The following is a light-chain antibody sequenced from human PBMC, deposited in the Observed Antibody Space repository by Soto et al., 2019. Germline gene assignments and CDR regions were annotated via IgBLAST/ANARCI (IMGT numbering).Light chain of an antibody. CDR1: SSDVGGYNY. CDR3: SSYTGSTTLV. V-gene: IGLV2-14*01. CDR2: EVS. J-gene: IGLJ2*01. Sequence: QSALTQAASVSGSPGQSITISCTGTSSDVGGYNYVSWYQQHPGKAPKLIIYEVSNRPSGVSYRFSGSKSGNTASLTISGLQAEDEADYYCSSYTGSTTLVFGGGTTLTVL.